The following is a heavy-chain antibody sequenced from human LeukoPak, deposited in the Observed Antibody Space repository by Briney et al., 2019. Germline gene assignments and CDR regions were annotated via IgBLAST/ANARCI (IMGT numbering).Heavy chain of an antibody. CDR3: VKALGYCSGGSCLAFDI. Sequence: PGGSLRLSCAASGFTFSSHWMHWVRQAPGKGLVWVSRIKTDATMTNYADSVKGRFTISRDNAKNTLYLQMSSLRTEDTAVYYCVKALGYCSGGSCLAFDIWGQGTMVTVSS. J-gene: IGHJ3*02. CDR1: GFTFSSHW. D-gene: IGHD2-15*01. CDR2: IKTDATMT. V-gene: IGHV3-74*01.